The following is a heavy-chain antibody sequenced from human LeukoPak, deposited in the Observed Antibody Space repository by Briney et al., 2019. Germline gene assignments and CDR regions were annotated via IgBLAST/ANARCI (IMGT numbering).Heavy chain of an antibody. V-gene: IGHV1-69*13. CDR2: IIPIFGTA. J-gene: IGHJ4*02. Sequence: SVKVSCKASGGTFSSYAISWVRQAPGQGLEWMGGIIPIFGTANYARKFQGRVTITADESTSTAYMELSSLRSGDTAVYYCARDDGAYCGGDCYSGDYWGQGTLVTVSS. CDR1: GGTFSSYA. CDR3: ARDDGAYCGGDCYSGDY. D-gene: IGHD2-21*01.